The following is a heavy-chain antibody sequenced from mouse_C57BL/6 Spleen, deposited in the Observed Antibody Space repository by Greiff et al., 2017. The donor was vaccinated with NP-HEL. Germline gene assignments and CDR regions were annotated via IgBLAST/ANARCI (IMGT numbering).Heavy chain of an antibody. D-gene: IGHD1-1*01. V-gene: IGHV1-69*01. J-gene: IGHJ4*01. CDR2: IDPSDSYT. Sequence: QVQLQQPGAELVMPGASVKLSCKASGYTFTSYWMHWVKQRPGQGLEWIGEIDPSDSYTNCNQKFKGKSTLTVDKSSSTAYMQLSSLTSEDSAVYYCARMGSYGSNAMDYWGQGTSVTVSS. CDR3: ARMGSYGSNAMDY. CDR1: GYTFTSYW.